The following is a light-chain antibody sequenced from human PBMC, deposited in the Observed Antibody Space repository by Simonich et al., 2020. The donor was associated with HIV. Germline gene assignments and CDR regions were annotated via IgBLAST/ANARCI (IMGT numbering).Light chain of an antibody. CDR1: QSVNSN. Sequence: EIVMTQSPATLSVSPGERATLSCRASQSVNSNLAWYQQKPGQAPRLLIYGASTRADGFPARFSGSGSGTEFTLTISSLQSEDFAVYYCQQYNNWPETLTFGGGTKVEI. CDR3: QQYNNWPETLT. CDR2: GAS. V-gene: IGKV3-15*01. J-gene: IGKJ4*01.